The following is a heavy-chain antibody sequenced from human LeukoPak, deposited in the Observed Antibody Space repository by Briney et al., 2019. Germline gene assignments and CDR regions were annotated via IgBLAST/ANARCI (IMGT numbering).Heavy chain of an antibody. CDR1: GDSVSSNSAA. CDR2: TYYRSKWYN. CDR3: VSTMVRGVIVSLFPPYFFDY. Sequence: SQTLSLTCAISGDSVSSNSAAWNWIGQSPSRGLEWLGRTYYRSKWYNDYAVSVKSRITINPDTSKNQFSLQLNSVTPEDTAVYYCVSTMVRGVIVSLFPPYFFDYWGQGTLVTVSS. V-gene: IGHV6-1*01. D-gene: IGHD3-10*01. J-gene: IGHJ4*02.